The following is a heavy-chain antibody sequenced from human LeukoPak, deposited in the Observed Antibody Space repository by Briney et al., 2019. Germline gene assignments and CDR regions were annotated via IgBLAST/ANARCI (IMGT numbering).Heavy chain of an antibody. J-gene: IGHJ4*02. CDR2: IYYSVGT. V-gene: IGHV4-59*01. CDR1: GGSPSRDY. Sequence: ETPSLSPTLSGGSPSRDYWSSSRQPPGEGLWWVGYIYYSVGTNYTPPLKSRVTISVDKSMNQISLMFSSVTAALTTVYYSASTNYNTSLKSRVTISVDTSNNQFSLKLSSVTAADTAVYYCARASQGRHYYGSGTSFDYWGQGTLVTVSS. CDR3: ASTNYNTSLKSRVTISVDTSNNQFSLKLSSVTAADTAVYYCARASQGRHYYGSGTSFDY. D-gene: IGHD3-10*01.